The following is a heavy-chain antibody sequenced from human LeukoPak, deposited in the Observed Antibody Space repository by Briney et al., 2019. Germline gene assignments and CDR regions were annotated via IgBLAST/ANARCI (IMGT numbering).Heavy chain of an antibody. CDR2: ISDDGSNK. CDR3: ARQNTPHGNFDY. CDR1: GFTFSSYA. Sequence: GGSLRLSCAASGFTFSSYAMHWVRQAQGKGLDWVALISDDGSNKYYADSVKGRFTISRDNSKSTLFLQMNSLRAEDTAVYYCARQNTPHGNFDYWGQGTLVTVSS. D-gene: IGHD1-26*01. V-gene: IGHV3-30-3*01. J-gene: IGHJ4*02.